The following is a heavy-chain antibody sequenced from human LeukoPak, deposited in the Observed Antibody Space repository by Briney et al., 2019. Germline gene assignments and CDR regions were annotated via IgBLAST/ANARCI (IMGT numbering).Heavy chain of an antibody. J-gene: IGHJ4*02. Sequence: GGSLRLSCAASAFTFSNYAMSWVRQAPGKGLEWVANIKQDGSEKYYVDSVKGRFTISRDNAKNSLYLQMNSLRAEDTAVYYCASKVKQQLPLDYWGQGTLVTVSS. CDR1: AFTFSNYA. V-gene: IGHV3-7*01. CDR3: ASKVKQQLPLDY. CDR2: IKQDGSEK. D-gene: IGHD6-13*01.